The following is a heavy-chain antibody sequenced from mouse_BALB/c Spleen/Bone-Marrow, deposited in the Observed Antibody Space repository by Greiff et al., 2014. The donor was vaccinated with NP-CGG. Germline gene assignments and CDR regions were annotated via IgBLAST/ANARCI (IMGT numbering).Heavy chain of an antibody. J-gene: IGHJ4*01. Sequence: VKVEESGPGLVAPSQSLSITCTVSGFSLTNYGVHWVRQPPGKGLEWLGLIWADGSTNYNSALMSSLSISKDNSKSQVFFKMNSLQTDDTAMYYCARITTATGAMDYWGQGTSVTVSS. CDR2: IWADGST. CDR3: ARITTATGAMDY. CDR1: GFSLTNYG. D-gene: IGHD1-2*01. V-gene: IGHV2-9*02.